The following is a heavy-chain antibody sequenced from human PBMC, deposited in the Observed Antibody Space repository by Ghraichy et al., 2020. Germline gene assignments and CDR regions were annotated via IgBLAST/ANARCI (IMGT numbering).Heavy chain of an antibody. CDR3: ARGLGYCGGNCPWGFDY. CDR2: ISANNGNT. J-gene: IGHJ4*02. D-gene: IGHD2-21*02. Sequence: ASVKVSCKASGYTFSSFGITWVRQAPGQGLEWMGWISANNGNTHYAQRVQDRVTMTTDTSTSTVYMELRSLRSDDTAVYYCARGLGYCGGNCPWGFDYWGQGTLVTVSS. CDR1: GYTFSSFG. V-gene: IGHV1-18*01.